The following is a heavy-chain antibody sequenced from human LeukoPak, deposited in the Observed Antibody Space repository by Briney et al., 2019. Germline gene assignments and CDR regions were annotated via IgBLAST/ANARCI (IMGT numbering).Heavy chain of an antibody. CDR2: FDPEDGET. CDR1: GYTLTELS. V-gene: IGHV1-24*01. Sequence: TSVKVSCKVSGYTLTELSMHWVRQAPGKGLEWMGGFDPEDGETIYAQKFQGRVTMTEDTSTGTAYMELSSLRSEDTAVYYCATFRYCSGGSCPRGYYYYMDVWGKGTTVTVSS. D-gene: IGHD2-15*01. J-gene: IGHJ6*03. CDR3: ATFRYCSGGSCPRGYYYYMDV.